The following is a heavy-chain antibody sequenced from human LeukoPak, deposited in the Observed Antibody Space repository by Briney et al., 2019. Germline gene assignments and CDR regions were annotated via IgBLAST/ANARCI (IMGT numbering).Heavy chain of an antibody. D-gene: IGHD3-10*01. J-gene: IGHJ6*02. V-gene: IGHV1-69*13. CDR2: IIPIFGTA. Sequence: SVKVSCEASGYTFTNYAVNWVRQAPGQGLEWMGGIIPIFGTANYAQKFQGRVTITADESTSTAYMELSSLRSEDTAVYYCARGDITMVRGVIIRYYYYGMDVWGQGTTVTVSS. CDR1: GYTFTNYA. CDR3: ARGDITMVRGVIIRYYYYGMDV.